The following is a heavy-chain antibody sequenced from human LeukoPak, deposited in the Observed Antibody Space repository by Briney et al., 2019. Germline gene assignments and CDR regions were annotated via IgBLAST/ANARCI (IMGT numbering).Heavy chain of an antibody. CDR3: ARHGGPKGFIVVVTAQFDP. V-gene: IGHV4-39*01. Sequence: PSETLSLTCTVPGGSISSSSYYWGWIRQPPGKGLEWIGSIYYSGSTYYNPSLKSRVTISVDTSKNQFSLKLSSVTAADTAVYYCARHGGPKGFIVVVTAQFDPWGQGTLVTVSS. CDR2: IYYSGST. D-gene: IGHD2-21*02. J-gene: IGHJ5*02. CDR1: GGSISSSSYY.